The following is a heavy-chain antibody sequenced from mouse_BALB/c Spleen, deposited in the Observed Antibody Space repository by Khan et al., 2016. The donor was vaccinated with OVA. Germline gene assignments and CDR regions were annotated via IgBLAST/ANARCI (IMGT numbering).Heavy chain of an antibody. CDR1: GYSITSDYA. CDR2: INYSGGT. Sequence: QLEESGPGLVKPSQSLSLTCTVTGYSITSDYAWNWIRQFPGNKLEWMGYINYSGGTNNLPSLKSRISITRDTSRNQFFLQLNSVTTEDSATYYCARWFAYWGQGTLVTVS. V-gene: IGHV3-2*02. J-gene: IGHJ3*01. CDR3: ARWFAY.